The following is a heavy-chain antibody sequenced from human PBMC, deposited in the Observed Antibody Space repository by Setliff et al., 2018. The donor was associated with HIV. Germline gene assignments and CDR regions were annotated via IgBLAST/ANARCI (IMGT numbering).Heavy chain of an antibody. J-gene: IGHJ4*02. D-gene: IGHD3-10*01. Sequence: LRLSCAASGFTFSNYWMTWFRQAPGKGLEWVGFIRSKPYGETTHYASSVKGRFTISRDNSKSIAYLQMNSLKTEDTAVYYCTSIGRDMVRGVIPDYWGQGTLVTVSS. CDR3: TSIGRDMVRGVIPDY. CDR1: GFTFSNYW. CDR2: IRSKPYGETT. V-gene: IGHV3-49*03.